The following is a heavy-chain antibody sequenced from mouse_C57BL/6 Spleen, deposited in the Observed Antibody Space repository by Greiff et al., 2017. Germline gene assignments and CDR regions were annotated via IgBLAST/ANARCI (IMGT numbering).Heavy chain of an antibody. Sequence: QVHVKQPGAELVMPGASVKLSCKASGYTFTSYWMHWVKQRPGQGLEWIGEIDPSDSYTNYNQKFKGKSTLTVDKSSSTAYMQLSSLTSEDSAVYYCARSPNYYGSSYDAMDYWGQGTSVTVSS. V-gene: IGHV1-69*01. CDR1: GYTFTSYW. D-gene: IGHD1-1*01. CDR2: IDPSDSYT. CDR3: ARSPNYYGSSYDAMDY. J-gene: IGHJ4*01.